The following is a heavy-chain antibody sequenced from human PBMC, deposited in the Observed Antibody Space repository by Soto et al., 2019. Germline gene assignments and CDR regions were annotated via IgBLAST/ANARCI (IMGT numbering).Heavy chain of an antibody. D-gene: IGHD3-3*01. J-gene: IGHJ6*02. Sequence: SLRLSCAASGFTFSSYGMHWVRQAPGKGLEWVAVISYDGSEKYYADPVKGRFTISRDNSKNTLYLQMTNLRAEDTAVYYCAKDYEAAYYYGMDVWGQGTTVTVSS. V-gene: IGHV3-30*18. CDR2: ISYDGSEK. CDR3: AKDYEAAYYYGMDV. CDR1: GFTFSSYG.